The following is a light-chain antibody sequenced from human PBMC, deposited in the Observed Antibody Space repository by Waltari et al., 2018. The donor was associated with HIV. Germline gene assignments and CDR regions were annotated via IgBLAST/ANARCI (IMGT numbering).Light chain of an antibody. V-gene: IGLV2-8*01. CDR2: EVS. J-gene: IGLJ2*01. CDR3: SSYAGSINVL. Sequence: QSALTQPHSASGSPGQSVTISCTGTSRDVGGYNYVSWYQQHPGKAPKLLIAEVSKRPSGVPDRFSGSKSGNTASLTVSGLQAEDEADYYCSSYAGSINVLFGGGTKLAVL. CDR1: SRDVGGYNY.